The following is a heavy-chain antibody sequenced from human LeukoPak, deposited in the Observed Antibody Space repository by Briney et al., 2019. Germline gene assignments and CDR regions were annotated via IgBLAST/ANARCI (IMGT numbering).Heavy chain of an antibody. V-gene: IGHV4-61*09. J-gene: IGHJ4*02. CDR3: ARDPSSFVMLNY. CDR1: GGSISSGYYY. CDR2: IYTSGRT. D-gene: IGHD3-10*02. Sequence: SQTLSLTCTVSGGSISSGYYYWSWIRQPAGKGLEWIGHIYTSGRTSYNPSLKTRVTMSVDTSKNQVSLKLSSVTVAYTAVYYSARDPSSFVMLNYWGQGTLVTVSS.